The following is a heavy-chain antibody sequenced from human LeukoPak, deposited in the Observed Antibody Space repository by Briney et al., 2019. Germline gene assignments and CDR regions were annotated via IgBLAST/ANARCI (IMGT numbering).Heavy chain of an antibody. CDR1: GYTFTGYY. CDR2: INPNSGGT. CDR3: AISSGSSGSWFDP. Sequence: ASVKVSCKASGYTFTGYYMHWVRQAPGQGLEWMGWINPNSGGTNYAQKFQGRVTMTRDTSISTAYMELSRLRSDVTAVYYCAISSGSSGSWFDPWGQGTLVTVSS. D-gene: IGHD6-19*01. V-gene: IGHV1-2*02. J-gene: IGHJ5*02.